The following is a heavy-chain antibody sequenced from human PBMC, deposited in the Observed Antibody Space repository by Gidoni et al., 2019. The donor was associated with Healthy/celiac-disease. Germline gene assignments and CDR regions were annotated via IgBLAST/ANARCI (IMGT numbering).Heavy chain of an antibody. CDR3: AAGSGDYGMDV. V-gene: IGHV3-21*01. Sequence: EVQLVESGGGLVKPGGSLRLSCAASGFTFSSYSMNWVRQAPGKGLEWVSSISSSGSTIYYADSVKGRFTISRDNAKNSLYLQMNSLRAEDTAVYYCAAGSGDYGMDVWGQGTTVTVSS. CDR2: ISSSGSTI. J-gene: IGHJ6*02. D-gene: IGHD6-13*01. CDR1: GFTFSSYS.